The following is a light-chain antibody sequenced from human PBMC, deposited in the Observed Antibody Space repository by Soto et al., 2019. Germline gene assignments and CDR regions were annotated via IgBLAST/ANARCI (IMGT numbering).Light chain of an antibody. CDR3: QSYDSSLSGYV. J-gene: IGLJ1*01. CDR1: SSNIGAGYD. Sequence: QSVLTQPPSVSGAXXQRVTXXCTGSSSNIGAGYDVHWYQQLPGTAPKLLIYGNSSRPSGVPDRFSGSKSGTSASLAITGLQAEDEADYYCQSYDSSLSGYVFGTGTKLTVL. CDR2: GNS. V-gene: IGLV1-40*01.